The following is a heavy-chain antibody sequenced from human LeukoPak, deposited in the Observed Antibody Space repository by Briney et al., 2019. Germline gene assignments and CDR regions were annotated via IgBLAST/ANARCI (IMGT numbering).Heavy chain of an antibody. J-gene: IGHJ4*02. V-gene: IGHV3-48*04. D-gene: IGHD4-11*01. CDR1: GFTFSTYS. CDR3: ARRNDYSRD. Sequence: GGSLRLSCAVSGFTFSTYSMNWVRQTPGKGLEWVSYISSTSSTILYADSVKGRLTISRDNAKNSLYLQMNSLGAADTAVYYCARRNDYSRDWGQGTLVTVSS. CDR2: ISSTSSTI.